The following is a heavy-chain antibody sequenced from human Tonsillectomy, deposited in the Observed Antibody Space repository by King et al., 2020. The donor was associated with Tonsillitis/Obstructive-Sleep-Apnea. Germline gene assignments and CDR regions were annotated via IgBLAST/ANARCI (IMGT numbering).Heavy chain of an antibody. CDR2: INPNSGGT. V-gene: IGHV1-2*06. J-gene: IGHJ5*01. D-gene: IGHD2-2*01. CDR3: ARDNHYCTSTTCYANWFDS. Sequence: VQLVESGAEVKKPGASVTVSCKASGYTFTGYYIHWVRQAPGQGLEWMGRINPNSGGTNYAQKFQGRVTMTWDTSITTAYMGLSGLRSDDAAVYYCARDNHYCTSTTCYANWFDSWGQGTLVTVSS. CDR1: GYTFTGYY.